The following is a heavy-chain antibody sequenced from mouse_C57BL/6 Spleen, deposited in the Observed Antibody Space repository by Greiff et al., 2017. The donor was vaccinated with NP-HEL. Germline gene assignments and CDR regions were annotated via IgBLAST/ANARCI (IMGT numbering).Heavy chain of an antibody. CDR1: GYTFTSYT. Sequence: VQLVESGAELARPGASVKMSCKASGYTFTSYTMHWVKQRPGQGLEWIGYINPSSGYTKYNQKFKDKATLTADKSSSTAYMQLSSLTSEDSAVYYGARSMVTTKGYFDYWGQGTTLTVSS. CDR3: ARSMVTTKGYFDY. J-gene: IGHJ2*01. V-gene: IGHV1-4*01. CDR2: INPSSGYT. D-gene: IGHD2-2*01.